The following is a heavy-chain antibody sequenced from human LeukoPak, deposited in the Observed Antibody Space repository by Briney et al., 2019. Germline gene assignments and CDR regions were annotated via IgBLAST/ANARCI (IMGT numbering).Heavy chain of an antibody. Sequence: GGSLRLSCAAFGFTVSSNYMSWVRQAPGKGLEWVSVIYSGGSTYYADSVKGRFTISRDNSKNTLYLQMNSLRAEDTAVYYCARDIPTGYWGQGTLVTVSS. CDR3: ARDIPTGY. V-gene: IGHV3-53*01. CDR1: GFTVSSNY. J-gene: IGHJ4*02. CDR2: IYSGGST.